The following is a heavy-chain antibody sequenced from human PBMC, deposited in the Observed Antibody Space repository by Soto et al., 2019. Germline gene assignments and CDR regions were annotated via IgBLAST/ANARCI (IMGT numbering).Heavy chain of an antibody. CDR2: IFHSGST. Sequence: QLQLQESGPGLVKPSETLSLNYSVSGGSIRSSPYYWGWIRQPPGKGLEYIGSIFHSGSTYYNPSLQNRVTISVDTSKNKFSLQLNSVTTADTAVYYCSRLNDYVEYFQHWGQGALVTVSS. CDR3: SRLNDYVEYFQH. J-gene: IGHJ1*01. D-gene: IGHD4-17*01. V-gene: IGHV4-39*01. CDR1: GGSIRSSPYY.